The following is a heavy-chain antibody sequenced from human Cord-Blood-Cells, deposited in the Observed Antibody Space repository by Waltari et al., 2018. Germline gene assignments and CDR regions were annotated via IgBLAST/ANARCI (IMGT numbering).Heavy chain of an antibody. Sequence: QVQLQESGPGLVKPSGTLSLTCAVSGGPISSSNWWSRVRQPPGTGLEWIGEIYHSGSTNYNPSLKSRVTISVDKSKNQFSLKLSSVTAADTAVYYCARDRRIVATSYYYYYGMDVWGQGTTVTVSS. J-gene: IGHJ6*02. CDR3: ARDRRIVATSYYYYYGMDV. CDR2: IYHSGST. CDR1: GGPISSSNW. D-gene: IGHD5-12*01. V-gene: IGHV4-4*02.